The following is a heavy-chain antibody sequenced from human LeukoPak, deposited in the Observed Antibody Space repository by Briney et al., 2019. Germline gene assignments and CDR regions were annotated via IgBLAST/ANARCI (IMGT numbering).Heavy chain of an antibody. Sequence: GGSLRLSCAASGFTFSSYAMSWVRQAPGKGLEWVSGIHGSGASTYYADSVKGRFTISRDNSKNTVYLEMNSLRAEDTALYYCAKDGSLWFGELQNWGQGTLVTVSS. CDR3: AKDGSLWFGELQN. CDR1: GFTFSSYA. CDR2: IHGSGAST. D-gene: IGHD3-10*01. V-gene: IGHV3-23*01. J-gene: IGHJ4*02.